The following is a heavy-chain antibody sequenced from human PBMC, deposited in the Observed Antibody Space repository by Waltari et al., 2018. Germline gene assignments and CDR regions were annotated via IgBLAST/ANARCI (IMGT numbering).Heavy chain of an antibody. V-gene: IGHV3-7*01. CDR3: VRHGFWNFDF. Sequence: EVQLVESGGGLVQPGGSLRLSCGGSGLTFSGNWMAWVRQAPGKGFEWVANIKEDGSKKNYVDSVEGRFTISRDNAKNSLYLQMNSLRAEDTALYYCVRHGFWNFDFWGQGTLVTVSS. J-gene: IGHJ4*02. CDR2: IKEDGSKK. D-gene: IGHD3-3*01. CDR1: GLTFSGNW.